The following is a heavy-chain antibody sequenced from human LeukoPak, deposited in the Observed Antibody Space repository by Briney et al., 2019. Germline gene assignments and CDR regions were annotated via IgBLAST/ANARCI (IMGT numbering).Heavy chain of an antibody. CDR1: GGSISSGDYY. CDR3: ARPYYYDSRIDP. D-gene: IGHD3-22*01. V-gene: IGHV4-30-4*01. CDR2: MYYSGST. J-gene: IGHJ5*02. Sequence: SEALSLTCTVSGGSISSGDYYWSWIRQPPGKGLEWIAYMYYSGSTYYNPSLKSRVTMSADTSKNQLSLKLSSVTAADTAVYYCARPYYYDSRIDPWGQGILVTASS.